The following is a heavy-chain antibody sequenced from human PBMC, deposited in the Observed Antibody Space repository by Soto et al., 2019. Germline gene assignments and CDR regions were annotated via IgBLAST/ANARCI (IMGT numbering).Heavy chain of an antibody. CDR2: IYYSGST. J-gene: IGHJ4*02. Sequence: SETLSLTCTVSGGSISSGDYYWSWIRQPPGKGLEWIGYIYYSGSTYYNPSLKSRVTISVDTSKNQFSLKLSPVTAADTAVYYCARSRQKEAYYFDYWGQGTLVTVSS. CDR3: ARSRQKEAYYFDY. V-gene: IGHV4-30-4*01. CDR1: GGSISSGDYY.